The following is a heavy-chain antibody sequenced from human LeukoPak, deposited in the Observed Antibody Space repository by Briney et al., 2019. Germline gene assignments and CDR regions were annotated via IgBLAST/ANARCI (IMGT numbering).Heavy chain of an antibody. CDR1: GFTFSDYT. CDR3: GRAGPVTKDHFMDV. V-gene: IGHV3-21*01. CDR2: ISTSGNYI. Sequence: PGGSLRLSCAASGFTFSDYTINWVRQAPGKGLKWVSSISTSGNYIYYADSVKGRFTISRDNAKNSLFLQMNSLSAEDTAVYYCGRAGPVTKDHFMDVWGKGTTVTVSS. J-gene: IGHJ6*03. D-gene: IGHD2-2*01.